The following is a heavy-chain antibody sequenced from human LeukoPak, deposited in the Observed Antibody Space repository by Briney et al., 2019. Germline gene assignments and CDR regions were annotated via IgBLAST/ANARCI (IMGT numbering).Heavy chain of an antibody. V-gene: IGHV1-18*01. D-gene: IGHD6-13*01. CDR3: AKSRSGSSNWALRIIDN. CDR2: ADNGNT. Sequence: ADNGNTKYAQKFQGRVTMTTDTSTSTAYMELRSLRSDDTAVYYCAKSRSGSSNWALRIIDNWGQGTLVSVSS. J-gene: IGHJ4*02.